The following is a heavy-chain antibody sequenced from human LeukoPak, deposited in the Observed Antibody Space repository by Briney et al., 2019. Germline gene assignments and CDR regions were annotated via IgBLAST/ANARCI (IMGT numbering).Heavy chain of an antibody. CDR3: ARDSSGYYLAYAFDI. J-gene: IGHJ3*02. CDR2: IYYSGST. D-gene: IGHD3-22*01. Sequence: PSQTLSLTCTVSGGSISSGVYYWSWIRQHPGKGLEWIGYIYYSGSTYYNPSLKSRVTISVDTSKNQFSLKLSSVTAADTAVYYCARDSSGYYLAYAFDIWGQGTMVTVSS. V-gene: IGHV4-31*03. CDR1: GGSISSGVYY.